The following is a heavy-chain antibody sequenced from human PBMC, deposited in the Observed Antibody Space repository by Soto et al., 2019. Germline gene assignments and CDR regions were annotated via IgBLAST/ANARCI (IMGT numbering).Heavy chain of an antibody. D-gene: IGHD6-13*01. J-gene: IGHJ3*02. Sequence: VPVEVSCKASGYTFTSYGLSWVRQAPGQGLEWMGWISAYNGNTNYAQKLQGRVTMTTDTSTSTAYMELRSLRSDDTAVYYCARERNSRSDAFDIWGQGTMVTVSS. CDR1: GYTFTSYG. V-gene: IGHV1-18*01. CDR2: ISAYNGNT. CDR3: ARERNSRSDAFDI.